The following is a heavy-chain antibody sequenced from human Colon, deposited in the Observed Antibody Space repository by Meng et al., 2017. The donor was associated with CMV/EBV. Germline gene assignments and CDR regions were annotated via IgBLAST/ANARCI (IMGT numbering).Heavy chain of an antibody. Sequence: QLQLQQWGAGLLKPSETLSLTCAVYGAFSGYYWSWIRQAPGKGLEWIGEINHSGSTSYNPSLKSRVTISVDMSKNQFSLKLSSVTAADTAVYYCAHGSSIATTYWGQGTLVTASS. CDR1: GAFSGYY. CDR2: INHSGST. V-gene: IGHV4-34*01. D-gene: IGHD5-24*01. J-gene: IGHJ4*02. CDR3: AHGSSIATTY.